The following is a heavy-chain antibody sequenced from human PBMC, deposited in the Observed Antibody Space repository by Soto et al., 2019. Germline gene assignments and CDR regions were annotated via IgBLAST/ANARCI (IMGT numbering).Heavy chain of an antibody. CDR1: GFSLSTSGVG. V-gene: IGHV2-5*02. CDR3: AHIGDGYNFFWCFDR. Sequence: QITLKESGPTLVKPTQTLTLTCTFSGFSLSTSGVGVGWIRQPPGTALEWLALIYWDDDKRYSPSLKSRLTNTKGTSTNEVVITMSNMDPVATATYYCAHIGDGYNFFWCFDRWGSGSMVTVSS. J-gene: IGHJ2*01. D-gene: IGHD5-18*01. CDR2: IYWDDDK.